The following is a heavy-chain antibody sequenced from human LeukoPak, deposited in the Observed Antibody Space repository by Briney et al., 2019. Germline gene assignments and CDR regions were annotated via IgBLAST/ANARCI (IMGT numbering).Heavy chain of an antibody. V-gene: IGHV3-7*01. CDR2: IKQDGSEK. CDR1: GFTFSRHW. CDR3: ARDLSWTAMDY. D-gene: IGHD5-18*01. J-gene: IGHJ4*02. Sequence: GGSLRLSCAASGFTFSRHWMTWVRQAPGKGLEWVANIKQDGSEKYYVESVKGRLTISRDNAKNSLYLQMNRLRAEDTAVYYCARDLSWTAMDYWGQGTLVTVSS.